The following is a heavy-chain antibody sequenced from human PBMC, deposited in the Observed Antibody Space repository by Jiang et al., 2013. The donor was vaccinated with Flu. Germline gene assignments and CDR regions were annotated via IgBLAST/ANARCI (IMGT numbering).Heavy chain of an antibody. Sequence: QLVESGAEVKKPGASVKVSCKASGYSFTSNGINWVRQAPGQGLEWMGWISADHGTTNYAENLRGRFTMTRDTATTTAYMELRNLRSDDTAVYYCARDRYGMDVWGQGTTVTVSS. CDR1: GYSFTSNG. V-gene: IGHV1-18*01. CDR3: ARDRYGMDV. J-gene: IGHJ6*02. CDR2: ISADHGTT.